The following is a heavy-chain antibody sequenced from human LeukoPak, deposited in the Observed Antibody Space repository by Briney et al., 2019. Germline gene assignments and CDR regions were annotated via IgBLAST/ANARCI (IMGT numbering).Heavy chain of an antibody. CDR3: ARIRRGWTQNWDY. CDR2: IKEYGSEE. D-gene: IGHD6-19*01. CDR1: GFTCSSYG. V-gene: IGHV3-7*01. Sequence: RRSLRLSCAASGFTCSSYGMSWVRQAPGQGLKGVANIKEYGSEEYYVDSVKGRFTISRDNAKHSLYLQMNSLRAEDTAVYYCARIRRGWTQNWDYWGQGTLVTVSS. J-gene: IGHJ4*02.